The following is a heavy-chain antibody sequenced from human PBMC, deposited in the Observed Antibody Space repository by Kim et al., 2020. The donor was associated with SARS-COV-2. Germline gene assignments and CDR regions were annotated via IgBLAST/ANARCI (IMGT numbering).Heavy chain of an antibody. CDR2: ISGSGGST. CDR1: GFTFSSYA. CDR3: AKEERKLDYYGSGSYYNNFDY. J-gene: IGHJ4*02. D-gene: IGHD3-10*01. Sequence: GGSLRLSCAASGFTFSSYAMSWVRQAPGKGLEWVSAISGSGGSTYYADSVKGRFTISRDNSKNTLYLQMNSLRAEDTAVYYCAKEERKLDYYGSGSYYNNFDYWGQGTLVTVSS. V-gene: IGHV3-23*01.